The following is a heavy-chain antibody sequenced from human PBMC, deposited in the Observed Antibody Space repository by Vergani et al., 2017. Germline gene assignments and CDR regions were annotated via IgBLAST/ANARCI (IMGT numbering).Heavy chain of an antibody. V-gene: IGHV3-21*01. D-gene: IGHD3-3*01. CDR1: GFTFSSYA. CDR2: ISSSSSYI. J-gene: IGHJ4*02. Sequence: VQLVESGGGLVKPGGSLRLSCAASGFTFSSYAMSWVRQAPGKGLEWVSSISSSSSYIYYADSVKGRFTISRDNAKNSLYLQMNSLRAEDTAVYYCARDRRFLEWLSQYYFDYWGQGTLVTVSS. CDR3: ARDRRFLEWLSQYYFDY.